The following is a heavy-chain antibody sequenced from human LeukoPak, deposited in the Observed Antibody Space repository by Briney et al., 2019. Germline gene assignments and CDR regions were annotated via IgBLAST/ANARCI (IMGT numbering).Heavy chain of an antibody. D-gene: IGHD3-10*01. CDR1: GGSFSGYY. Sequence: SETLSLTCAVYGGSFSGYYWSWIRQPPGKGLEWIGEINHSGRTNYNPYLKSRVTISVDTSKNQSSLKLSSVSAADTAVYYCASVSYGSGSIDYWGQGTLVTVSS. CDR3: ASVSYGSGSIDY. J-gene: IGHJ4*02. CDR2: INHSGRT. V-gene: IGHV4-34*01.